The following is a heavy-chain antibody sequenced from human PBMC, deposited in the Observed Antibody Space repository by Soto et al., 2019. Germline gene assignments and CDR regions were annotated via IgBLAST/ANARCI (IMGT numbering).Heavy chain of an antibody. CDR3: ARDMVTAAGHLLPQGWFDP. CDR1: GGSISSSNW. Sequence: QVQLQESGPGLVKPSGTLSLTCAVSGGSISSSNWWSWVRQPPGKGLEWIGEIYHSGSTNYNPSLKGRATLSVDKSKHQFSLKPRSVPAADTAVYYCARDMVTAAGHLLPQGWFDPWGQGTLVTVSS. D-gene: IGHD6-13*01. J-gene: IGHJ5*02. V-gene: IGHV4-4*02. CDR2: IYHSGST.